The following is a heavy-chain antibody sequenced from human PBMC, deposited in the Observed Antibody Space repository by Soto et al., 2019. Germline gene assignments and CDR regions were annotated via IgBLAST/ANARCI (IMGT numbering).Heavy chain of an antibody. D-gene: IGHD3-22*01. Sequence: GGSLRLSCAASGFTFSNAWMNWVRQAPGKGLEWVGRIKSKTDGGTTDYAAPVKGRFTISRDDSKNTLYLQMNSLKTEDTAVYYCTGAYYYDSSALTPGFDYWGQGTLVTVSS. CDR3: TGAYYYDSSALTPGFDY. CDR1: GFTFSNAW. J-gene: IGHJ4*02. CDR2: IKSKTDGGTT. V-gene: IGHV3-15*07.